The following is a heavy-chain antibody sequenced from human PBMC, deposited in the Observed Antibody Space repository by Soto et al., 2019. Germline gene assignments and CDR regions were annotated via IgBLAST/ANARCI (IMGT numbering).Heavy chain of an antibody. D-gene: IGHD5-18*01. V-gene: IGHV3-30-3*01. J-gene: IGHJ6*02. CDR1: GFTFSNYI. Sequence: QLQLVESGGGVVQPGRSLRLSCAASGFTFSNYILHWVRQAPGKGLEWVAFISYDGSNKDYADSMKGRFTISRDNSKNTLYLQLSSLRPEDTAGYYCAGGDTYYAMGVWGQGTTVTVSS. CDR3: AGGDTYYAMGV. CDR2: ISYDGSNK.